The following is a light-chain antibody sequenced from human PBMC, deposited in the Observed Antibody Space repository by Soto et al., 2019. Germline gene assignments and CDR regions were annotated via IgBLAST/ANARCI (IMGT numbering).Light chain of an antibody. Sequence: QSVLTQPASVSGSPGQSITISCPGTRSDIGSYNSIAWYQQHPGKAPRVMIFEVTKRPSGISNRFSGSKSGSTASLTISGLQAEDEADYFCFSYAGDSTWVFGGGTKLTVL. CDR3: FSYAGDSTWV. V-gene: IGLV2-23*02. J-gene: IGLJ3*02. CDR1: RSDIGSYNS. CDR2: EVT.